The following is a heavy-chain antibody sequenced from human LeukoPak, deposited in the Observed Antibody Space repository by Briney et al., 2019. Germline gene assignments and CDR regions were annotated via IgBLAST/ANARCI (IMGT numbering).Heavy chain of an antibody. J-gene: IGHJ5*02. D-gene: IGHD3-10*01. Sequence: PSETLSLTCTVSGGSISSGGYYWSWIRQHPGKGLEWIGYIYYSGSTYYNPSLKSRVTISVDTSKNQFSLKLSSVTAADTALYYCARGDGSGSGRWFDPWGQGTLITVSS. CDR2: IYYSGST. CDR3: ARGDGSGSGRWFDP. V-gene: IGHV4-31*03. CDR1: GGSISSGGYY.